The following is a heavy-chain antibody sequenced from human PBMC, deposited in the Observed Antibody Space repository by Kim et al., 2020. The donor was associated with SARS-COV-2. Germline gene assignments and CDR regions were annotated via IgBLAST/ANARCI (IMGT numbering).Heavy chain of an antibody. CDR1: GFTFSNNG. D-gene: IGHD1-26*01. J-gene: IGHJ4*02. CDR2: IGGSGGST. Sequence: GGSLRLSCAASGFTFSNNGMSWVRQAPGKGLEWVSTIGGSGGSTFYADSVKGRFTISRDNSKNTLYLQMNSLRAEDTAVYFCAKGFRDATNYWGQGTLVTVSS. CDR3: AKGFRDATNY. V-gene: IGHV3-23*01.